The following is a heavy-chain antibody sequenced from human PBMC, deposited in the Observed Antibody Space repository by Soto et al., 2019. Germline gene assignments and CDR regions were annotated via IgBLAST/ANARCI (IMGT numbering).Heavy chain of an antibody. CDR2: IYYSGST. D-gene: IGHD2-8*01. Sequence: SETLSLTCTVSGGSIGSYYRSWIRQPPGKGLEWIGYIYYSGSTNYNPSLKSRVTISVDTSKNQFSLKLSSVTAADTAVYYCARDSRTMRYYYYYYYMDVWGKGTTVTVS. J-gene: IGHJ6*03. CDR3: ARDSRTMRYYYYYYYMDV. V-gene: IGHV4-59*01. CDR1: GGSIGSYY.